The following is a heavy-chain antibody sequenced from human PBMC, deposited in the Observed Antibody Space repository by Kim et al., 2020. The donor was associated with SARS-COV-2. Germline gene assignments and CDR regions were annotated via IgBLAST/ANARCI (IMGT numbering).Heavy chain of an antibody. CDR3: ARVIAAGFDY. Sequence: STNYHTALKSRATISVDTSKNQFSLKRGSVTAADTGVYYCARVIAAGFDYWGQGTLVTVSS. V-gene: IGHV4-34*01. D-gene: IGHD6-13*01. J-gene: IGHJ4*02. CDR2: ST.